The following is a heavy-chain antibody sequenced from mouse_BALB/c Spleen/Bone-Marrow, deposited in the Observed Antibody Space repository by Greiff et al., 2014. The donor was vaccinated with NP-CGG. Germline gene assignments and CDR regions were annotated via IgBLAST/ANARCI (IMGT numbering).Heavy chain of an antibody. Sequence: EVKLMESGGGLVQPGGSLKLSCAASGFDFSRYWMTWVRQAPGKGLEWIGEINPASSTINYTPSLKDKFIISRDNAKNTLYLQMSKVRSEDTAIYYCAKNYYYGYVAYWGQGTLVTVSA. CDR2: INPASSTI. D-gene: IGHD1-2*01. V-gene: IGHV4-1*02. CDR3: AKNYYYGYVAY. J-gene: IGHJ3*01. CDR1: GFDFSRYW.